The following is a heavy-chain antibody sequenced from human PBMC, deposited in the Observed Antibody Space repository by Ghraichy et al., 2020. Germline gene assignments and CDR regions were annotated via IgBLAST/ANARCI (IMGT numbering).Heavy chain of an antibody. Sequence: ASVKVSCKASGYTFTSYGISWVRQAPGQGLEWMGWISAYNGNTNYAQKLQGRVTMTTDTSTSTAYMELRSLRSDDTAVYYCARSNSGSYALYYYYGMDVWGQGTTVTVSS. CDR1: GYTFTSYG. CDR3: ARSNSGSYALYYYYGMDV. CDR2: ISAYNGNT. D-gene: IGHD1-26*01. J-gene: IGHJ6*02. V-gene: IGHV1-18*04.